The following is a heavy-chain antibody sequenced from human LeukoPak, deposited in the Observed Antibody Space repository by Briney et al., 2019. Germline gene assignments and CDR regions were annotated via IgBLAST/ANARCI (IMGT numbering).Heavy chain of an antibody. CDR2: IYYSGST. V-gene: IGHV4-31*11. CDR3: ARVGIVGATDY. D-gene: IGHD1-26*01. Sequence: SETLSLACAVYGGSFSGYYWSWIRQHPGKGLEWIGYIYYSGSTYYNPSLKSRVTISVDTSKNQFSLKLSSVTAADTAVYYCARVGIVGATDYWGQGTLVTVSS. CDR1: GGSFSGYY. J-gene: IGHJ4*02.